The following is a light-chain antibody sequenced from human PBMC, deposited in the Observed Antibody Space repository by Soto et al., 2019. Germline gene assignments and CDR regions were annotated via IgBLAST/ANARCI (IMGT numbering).Light chain of an antibody. CDR2: GAS. Sequence: EIVLTQSPGTLSLSPGERATLSCRASQSVSSSYLAWYQQKPGQAPRLLFYGASTRATGIPARFSGSGSGTEFTLTISSLQSEDFAVYHCQQYNKWPLITFGQGTRLEIK. J-gene: IGKJ5*01. V-gene: IGKV3D-15*01. CDR3: QQYNKWPLIT. CDR1: QSVSSSY.